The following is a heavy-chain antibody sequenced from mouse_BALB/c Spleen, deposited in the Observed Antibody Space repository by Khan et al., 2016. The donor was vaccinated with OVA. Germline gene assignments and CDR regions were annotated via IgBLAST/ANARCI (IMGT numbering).Heavy chain of an antibody. CDR1: GYTFTDYA. V-gene: IGHV1S137*01. J-gene: IGHJ3*01. CDR3: ARGRGNDRFAY. Sequence: QVQLQQSGPELVRPGVSVKISCKGSGYTFTDYAMHWVKQSHAKSLEWIGVISTHYGNVDSNQKFKGKATMTVDKSSNTAYMELARFTSEDPAIYYGARGRGNDRFAYWGQGTLVTVSA. CDR2: ISTHYGNV. D-gene: IGHD2-2*01.